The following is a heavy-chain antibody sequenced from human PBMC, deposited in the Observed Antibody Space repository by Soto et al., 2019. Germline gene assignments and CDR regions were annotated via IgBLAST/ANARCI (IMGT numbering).Heavy chain of an antibody. Sequence: SGGSLRLSCAASGFTFNSFGMHWVRQAPGKGLDWLAIISSDGTNTFYADSVKGRFTISRDNSKNTLYLQMNSLRAGDTAVYYCAKDPGKYYYDTSGYLPDDYWGRGTLVTVSS. CDR1: GFTFNSFG. D-gene: IGHD3-22*01. J-gene: IGHJ4*02. V-gene: IGHV3-30*18. CDR2: ISSDGTNT. CDR3: AKDPGKYYYDTSGYLPDDY.